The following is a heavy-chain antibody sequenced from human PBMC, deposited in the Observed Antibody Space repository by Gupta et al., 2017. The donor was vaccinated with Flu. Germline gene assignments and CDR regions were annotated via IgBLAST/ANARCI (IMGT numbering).Heavy chain of an antibody. CDR1: GYSFTSYW. Sequence: EVPLVQSGAEVNTPGESLKISCQGSGYSFTSYWLGWVPQMPGKGLGGMGIIYPGDWDTGYSPSFQGQVTISADKAISTAYLQWSSLKASDTAMYDCAATKPQADSSFYQWGRGTLVTVSA. D-gene: IGHD6-6*01. V-gene: IGHV5-51*01. J-gene: IGHJ2*01. CDR2: IYPGDWDT. CDR3: AATKPQADSSFYQ.